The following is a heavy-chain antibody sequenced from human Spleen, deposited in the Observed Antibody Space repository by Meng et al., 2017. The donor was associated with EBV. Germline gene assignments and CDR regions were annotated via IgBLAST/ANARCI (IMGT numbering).Heavy chain of an antibody. J-gene: IGHJ4*02. Sequence: QVTLKELGPALLKPKGTPTLTCTFSGFSLTTTGMRVSWIRQSPGRALEWLARIDWDDDRFYRPSLKTRLTISKDTSKNQVVLTLANVDPQDTGTYYCARIRGSAWGDDYWGQGTLVTVSS. D-gene: IGHD6-19*01. CDR2: IDWDDDR. CDR3: ARIRGSAWGDDY. CDR1: GFSLTTTGMR. V-gene: IGHV2-70*04.